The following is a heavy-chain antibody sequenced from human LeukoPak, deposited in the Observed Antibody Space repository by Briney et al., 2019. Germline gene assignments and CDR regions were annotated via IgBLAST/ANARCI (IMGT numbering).Heavy chain of an antibody. Sequence: PGGSLRLSCAASGFTFSSYSMNWVRQAPGKGLEWVSSISSSSSYIYYADSVKGRFTISRDNAKNSLYLQMNSLRAEDTAVYYCARARTTGTPAFDYWGQGTLVTVSS. D-gene: IGHD1-1*01. J-gene: IGHJ4*02. CDR3: ARARTTGTPAFDY. V-gene: IGHV3-21*01. CDR2: ISSSSSYI. CDR1: GFTFSSYS.